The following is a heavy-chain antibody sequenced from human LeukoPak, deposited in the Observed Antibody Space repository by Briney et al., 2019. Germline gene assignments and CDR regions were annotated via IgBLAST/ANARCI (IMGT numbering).Heavy chain of an antibody. D-gene: IGHD5-24*01. J-gene: IGHJ1*01. CDR3: AREGREGYNYPALDF. Sequence: PGGSLRLSCAASGFTFGTYWMAWVRQAPGKGLEWLANMKYDGIEKYHVDSVKGRFTISRDNAKNSLYLQMNSLRAEDKAFYYCAREGREGYNYPALDFWGQGTLVTVSS. CDR1: GFTFGTYW. V-gene: IGHV3-7*05. CDR2: MKYDGIEK.